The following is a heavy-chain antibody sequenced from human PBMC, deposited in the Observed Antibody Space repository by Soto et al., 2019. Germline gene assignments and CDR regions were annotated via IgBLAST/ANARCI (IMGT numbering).Heavy chain of an antibody. CDR3: EMYWRAAGPFDY. J-gene: IGHJ4*02. CDR1: GYTFTSYG. V-gene: IGHV1-18*01. Sequence: QVQLVQSGAEVKKPGASVKVSCKASGYTFTSYGISWVRQAPGQGLEWMGWISAYNGNTNYAQKLQGRVTMTTDTSTSTGYMELRSLRSDDTAVYYCEMYWRAAGPFDYWGQGTLVTVSS. CDR2: ISAYNGNT. D-gene: IGHD6-13*01.